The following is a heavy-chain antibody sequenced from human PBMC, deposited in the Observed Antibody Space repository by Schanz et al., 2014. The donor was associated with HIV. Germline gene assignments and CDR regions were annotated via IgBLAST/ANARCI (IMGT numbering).Heavy chain of an antibody. CDR2: VNHSGDT. Sequence: VQLVESGGDFVEPGESLRLSCAASGFAFSDAWMTWIRQSPGKGLEWIAEVNHSGDTNYNPSLKSRVTISVDTSKNQFSLKLDSVTAADTAVYYCARAKWPPRSRHFDFWGQGNLVTVSS. CDR1: GFAFSDAW. D-gene: IGHD6-13*01. CDR3: ARAKWPPRSRHFDF. J-gene: IGHJ4*02. V-gene: IGHV4-34*01.